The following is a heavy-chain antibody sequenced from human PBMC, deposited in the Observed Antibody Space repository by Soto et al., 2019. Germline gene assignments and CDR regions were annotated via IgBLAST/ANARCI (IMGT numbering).Heavy chain of an antibody. CDR2: IYYSGST. J-gene: IGHJ4*02. Sequence: SETLSLTCTVSGGSINDFYWSWIRQPPGKGLEWIGYIYYSGSTDYNPSLKGRVTISVDTSKNQFSLKLRSVTAADTAVYYCERVAGVAARTFDYWGQGTLVTVSS. CDR1: GGSINDFY. D-gene: IGHD6-6*01. CDR3: ERVAGVAARTFDY. V-gene: IGHV4-59*01.